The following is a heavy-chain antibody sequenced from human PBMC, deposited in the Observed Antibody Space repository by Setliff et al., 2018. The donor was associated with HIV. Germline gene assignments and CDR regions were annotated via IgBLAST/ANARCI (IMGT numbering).Heavy chain of an antibody. CDR3: ARDRSHPPYYMDV. J-gene: IGHJ6*03. CDR2: IYTSGST. Sequence: SETLSLTCTVSGGSISSGTYYWSWIRQPAGKGLEWIGHIYTSGSTDYNPSLKSRVTISVDTSKNQFSLKLTSVTAADTAVYYCARDRSHPPYYMDVWGKGTTVTVSS. CDR1: GGSISSGTYY. V-gene: IGHV4-61*09.